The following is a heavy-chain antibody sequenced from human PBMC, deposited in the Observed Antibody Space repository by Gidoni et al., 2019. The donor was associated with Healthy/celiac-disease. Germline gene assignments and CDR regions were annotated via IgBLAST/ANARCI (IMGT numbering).Heavy chain of an antibody. CDR1: GGSFSGYY. J-gene: IGHJ4*02. Sequence: QVQLQQWGAGLLTPSATLSLTCAVYGGSFSGYYWSWIRQPPGKGLEWIGEINHSGSTNYNPSLKSRVTISVDTSKNQFSLKLSSVTAADTAVYYCARKASGSDYYFDYWGQGTLVTVSS. CDR2: INHSGST. V-gene: IGHV4-34*01. D-gene: IGHD1-26*01. CDR3: ARKASGSDYYFDY.